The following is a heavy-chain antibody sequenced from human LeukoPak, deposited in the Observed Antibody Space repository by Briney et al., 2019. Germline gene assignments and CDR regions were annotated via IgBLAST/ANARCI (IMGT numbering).Heavy chain of an antibody. Sequence: SETLSLTCAVYGGSFSGYYWSWIRQPPGKGLEWIGEINHSGSTNYNPSLKSRVTISVDTSKNQFSLKLSSVTAADTAVYYCATRNYYGSGILSTWGQRTLVTVSS. CDR2: INHSGST. CDR1: GGSFSGYY. D-gene: IGHD3-10*01. CDR3: ATRNYYGSGILST. J-gene: IGHJ4*02. V-gene: IGHV4-34*01.